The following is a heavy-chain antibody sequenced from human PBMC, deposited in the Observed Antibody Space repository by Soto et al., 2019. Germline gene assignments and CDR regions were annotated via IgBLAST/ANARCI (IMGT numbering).Heavy chain of an antibody. J-gene: IGHJ3*02. D-gene: IGHD3-22*01. CDR1: GYIFTGYY. CDR3: ARVMYYYDISGYFDAFDI. CDR2: INPNSGGT. Sequence: QVQLVQSGAEVKKPGASVKVSCKASGYIFTGYYMHWVRQAPGQGLEWMGWINPNSGGTNYAQKFQGRVTMTRDTSISTAYMELSRLRSDDTAVYYCARVMYYYDISGYFDAFDIWGQGTMVTVSS. V-gene: IGHV1-2*02.